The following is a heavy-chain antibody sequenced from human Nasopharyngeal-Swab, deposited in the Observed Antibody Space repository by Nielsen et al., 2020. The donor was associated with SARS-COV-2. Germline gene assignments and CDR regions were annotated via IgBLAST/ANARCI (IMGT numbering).Heavy chain of an antibody. D-gene: IGHD2-15*01. Sequence: SETLSLTCTVSGGSISSGGYYWSWIRQHPGKGLEWIGYTYYSGSTYYNPSLKSRVTISVDTSKNQFSLKLSSVTAADTAVYYCAREKEVVWFDPWGQGTLVTVSS. CDR3: AREKEVVWFDP. J-gene: IGHJ5*02. CDR1: GGSISSGGYY. V-gene: IGHV4-31*03. CDR2: TYYSGST.